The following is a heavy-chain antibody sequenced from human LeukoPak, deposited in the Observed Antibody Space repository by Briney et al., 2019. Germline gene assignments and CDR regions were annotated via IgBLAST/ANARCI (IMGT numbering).Heavy chain of an antibody. CDR1: GATFSSYA. Sequence: SVKVSCKATGATFSSYAISWVRQAPGQGLEWMGRIIPIFGIANYAQKFQGRVTITADKSTSTAYMELSSLRSEDTAVYYCARRYCGGDCYSPDYGMDVWGQGTTVTVSS. CDR2: IIPIFGIA. J-gene: IGHJ6*02. D-gene: IGHD2-21*02. V-gene: IGHV1-69*04. CDR3: ARRYCGGDCYSPDYGMDV.